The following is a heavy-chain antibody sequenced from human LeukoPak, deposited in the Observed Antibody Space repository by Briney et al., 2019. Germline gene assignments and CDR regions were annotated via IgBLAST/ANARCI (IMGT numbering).Heavy chain of an antibody. CDR1: GFTFSSYW. V-gene: IGHV3-7*03. CDR3: ARELNGPGSYRYFDY. D-gene: IGHD3-10*01. CDR2: IKQDGSEK. J-gene: IGHJ4*02. Sequence: GGSLRLSCAASGFTFSSYWMSWVRQAPGKGLEWVANIKQDGSEKYYVDSVEGRFTISRDNAKNSLYLQMNSLRAEDTAVYYCARELNGPGSYRYFDYWGQGTLVTVSS.